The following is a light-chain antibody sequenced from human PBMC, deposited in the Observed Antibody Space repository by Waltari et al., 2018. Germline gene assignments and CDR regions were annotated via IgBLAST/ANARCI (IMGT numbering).Light chain of an antibody. V-gene: IGKV1-39*01. CDR3: QQSYRTPYT. CDR2: AAS. Sequence: DIQMTQSPSSLSASVGESVTITCRASQSIRSYLNWYQQKPGKAPKVLIYAASSLQSGVPSRFSGSGSGTDFTLTISSLQPEDFTTYYCQQSYRTPYTFGQGTKLQIK. CDR1: QSIRSY. J-gene: IGKJ2*01.